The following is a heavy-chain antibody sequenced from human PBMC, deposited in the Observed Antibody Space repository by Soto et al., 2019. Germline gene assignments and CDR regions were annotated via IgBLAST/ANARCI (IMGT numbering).Heavy chain of an antibody. CDR1: GFTFSSYG. J-gene: IGHJ4*02. D-gene: IGHD2-15*01. CDR2: IWYDGSNK. CDR3: ARAEALPPGSFDY. Sequence: QVQLVESGGGVVQPGRSLRLSCAASGFTFSSYGMHWVRQAPGKGLEWVAVIWYDGSNKYYADSVKGRFTISRDNSENTLYLQMNSLRAEDTAVYYCARAEALPPGSFDYWGQGTLVTVSS. V-gene: IGHV3-33*01.